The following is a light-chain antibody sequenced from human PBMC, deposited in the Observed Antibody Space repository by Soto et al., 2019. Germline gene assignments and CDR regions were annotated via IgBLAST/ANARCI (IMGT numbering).Light chain of an antibody. J-gene: IGKJ1*01. CDR1: QSISSNY. CDR2: GAS. Sequence: EIVLTQSPGTLSVSPGERATLSCRASQSISSNYLAWYQQKPGQAPSLLIYGASSRATGIPDRFSGSGSGKDFTLTISRLEAEDSAIYYCQQYGSWTFGQGTKVEIK. V-gene: IGKV3-20*01. CDR3: QQYGSWT.